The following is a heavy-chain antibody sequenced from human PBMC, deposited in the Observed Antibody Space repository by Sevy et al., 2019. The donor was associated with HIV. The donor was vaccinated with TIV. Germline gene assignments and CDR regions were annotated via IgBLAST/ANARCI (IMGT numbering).Heavy chain of an antibody. CDR1: GYTFTSHG. V-gene: IGHV1-18*01. J-gene: IGHJ6*02. CDR3: ARDRGRSNYNYYGLDV. Sequence: ASVKVSCKASGYTFTSHGINWVRHAPGQGLEWMGWISSYNGNTNYAHKVQGRVTMTTDTSTSTGYMELRSLRSDDTAVYYCARDRGRSNYNYYGLDVWGQGTTVTVSS. CDR2: ISSYNGNT. D-gene: IGHD3-16*01.